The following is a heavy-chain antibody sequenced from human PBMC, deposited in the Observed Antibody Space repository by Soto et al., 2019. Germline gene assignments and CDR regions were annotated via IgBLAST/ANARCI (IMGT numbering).Heavy chain of an antibody. J-gene: IGHJ6*02. CDR1: GYTFTGYY. D-gene: IGHD3-9*01. CDR3: AGSDILTGLNYGMDV. V-gene: IGHV1-2*02. CDR2: INPNSGGT. Sequence: ASVKVSCKAYGYTFTGYYMHWVRQAPGQGLEWMGWINPNSGGTNYAQKFQGRVTMTRDTSISTAYMELSRLRYDDTAVYYCAGSDILTGLNYGMDVWGQGTTVTVSS.